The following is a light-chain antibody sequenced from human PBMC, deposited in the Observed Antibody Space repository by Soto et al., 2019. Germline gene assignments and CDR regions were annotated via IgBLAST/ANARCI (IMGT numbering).Light chain of an antibody. J-gene: IGKJ2*03. CDR3: QQYGGSSAYS. V-gene: IGKV3-20*01. CDR1: HSISSSY. Sequence: VLTQSPGTLSLSPGETATLSCRASHSISSSYVAWYQQKPGQTPRLLIYGASTRATGIPDRFDGTGSGTDFRLTISRVAPEDFAVYYCQQYGGSSAYSFGQGTKLEIK. CDR2: GAS.